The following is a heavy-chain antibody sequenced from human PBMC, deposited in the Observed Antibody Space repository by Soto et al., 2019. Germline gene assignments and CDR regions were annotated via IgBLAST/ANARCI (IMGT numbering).Heavy chain of an antibody. Sequence: QLQLQESGPGLVTPSETLSLTCTVSGGSISSSSYYWGWLRQPPGKGPEYIGGIYYSGNAYYNSSLKSRVTISVDTSKNQFSLKLRSVTAADTAVYYCARILWSSGWSRFDPWGQGALVIVSS. CDR1: GGSISSSSYY. CDR2: IYYSGNA. D-gene: IGHD6-19*01. CDR3: ARILWSSGWSRFDP. V-gene: IGHV4-39*01. J-gene: IGHJ5*02.